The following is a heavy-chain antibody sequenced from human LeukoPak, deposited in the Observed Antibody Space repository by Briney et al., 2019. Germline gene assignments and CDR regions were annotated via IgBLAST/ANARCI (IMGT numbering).Heavy chain of an antibody. CDR3: ASSATGRTGVED. CDR1: GGSISSYY. V-gene: IGHV4-59*01. D-gene: IGHD1-1*01. Sequence: SETLSLTCTVSGGSISSYYWSWIRQPPGKGLEWIGYIYYSGSTNYNPSLKSRVTISVDTSKNQFSLKLSSVTAADTAVYYCASSATGRTGVEDWGQGTLVTVSS. CDR2: IYYSGST. J-gene: IGHJ4*02.